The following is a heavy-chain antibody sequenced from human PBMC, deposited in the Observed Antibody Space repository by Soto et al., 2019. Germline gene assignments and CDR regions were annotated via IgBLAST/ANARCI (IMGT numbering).Heavy chain of an antibody. CDR2: IYYSGST. CDR3: ARVDMFRDILTGYFDY. J-gene: IGHJ4*02. Sequence: PSETMSLTCTVSGGSISSSSYYWGWIRQPPGKGLEWIGSIYYSGSTNYNPSLKSRVTISVDTSKNQFSLKLSSVTAADTAVYYCARVDMFRDILTGYFDYWGQGTLVTVSS. V-gene: IGHV4-39*07. D-gene: IGHD3-9*01. CDR1: GGSISSSSYY.